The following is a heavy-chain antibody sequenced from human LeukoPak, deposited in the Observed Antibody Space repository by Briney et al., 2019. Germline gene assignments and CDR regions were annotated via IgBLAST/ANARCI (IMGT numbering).Heavy chain of an antibody. CDR1: GFTVSSNY. Sequence: GGSLRLSCVASGFTVSSNYMSWVRQAPGKGLEWVSVIYNDGSSYYADSVKGRSTISRDNSKNTLYLQMNSLRAEDTAVYYCARDRPFGGVLDFDYWGQGTLVTVSS. V-gene: IGHV3-66*01. CDR2: IYNDGSS. J-gene: IGHJ4*02. CDR3: ARDRPFGGVLDFDY. D-gene: IGHD3-16*01.